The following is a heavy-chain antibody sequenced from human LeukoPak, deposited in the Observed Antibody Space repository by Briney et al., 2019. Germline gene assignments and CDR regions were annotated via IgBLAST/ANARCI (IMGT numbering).Heavy chain of an antibody. J-gene: IGHJ6*02. V-gene: IGHV1-18*01. D-gene: IGHD3-22*01. CDR1: GYTFTSYG. Sequence: ASVKVSCKASGYTFTSYGIRWVRQAPGQGLEWMGWISAYNGNTNYAQKLQGRVTMTTDTSTSTAYMELRSLRSDDTAVYYCARDPQESSAYYYYGLDVWGQGTTVTVCS. CDR3: ARDPQESSAYYYYGLDV. CDR2: ISAYNGNT.